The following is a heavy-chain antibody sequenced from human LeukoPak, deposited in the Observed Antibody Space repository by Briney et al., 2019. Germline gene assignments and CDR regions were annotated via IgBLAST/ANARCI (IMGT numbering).Heavy chain of an antibody. D-gene: IGHD5-18*01. CDR1: GNTFTGYY. Sequence: ASVKVSCKASGNTFTGYYMHWVRQAPGQGLEWMGWINPDSSGTNYAEKFQGRVTMTRDTSISTAYMELSRLRSDDTAVYYCARGGPPKTWIQLWGWFDPWGQGTLVTVSS. CDR3: ARGGPPKTWIQLWGWFDP. V-gene: IGHV1-2*02. CDR2: INPDSSGT. J-gene: IGHJ5*02.